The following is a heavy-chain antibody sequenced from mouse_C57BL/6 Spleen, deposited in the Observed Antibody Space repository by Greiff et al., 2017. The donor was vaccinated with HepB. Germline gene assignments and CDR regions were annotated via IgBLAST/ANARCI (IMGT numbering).Heavy chain of an antibody. J-gene: IGHJ3*01. D-gene: IGHD1-1*01. CDR2: IYPRSGNT. V-gene: IGHV1-81*01. Sequence: QVQLKQSGAELARPGASVKLSCKASGYTFTSYGISWVKQRTGQGLEWIGEIYPRSGNTYYNEKFKGKATLTADKSSSTAYMELRSLTSEDSAVYFCARETTVGPFAYWGQGTLVTVSA. CDR1: GYTFTSYG. CDR3: ARETTVGPFAY.